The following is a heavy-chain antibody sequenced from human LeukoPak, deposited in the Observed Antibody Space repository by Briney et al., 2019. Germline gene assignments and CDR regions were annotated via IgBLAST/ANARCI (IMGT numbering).Heavy chain of an antibody. J-gene: IGHJ4*02. CDR1: RFTFSSYA. Sequence: GGSLRLSCAASRFTFSSYAMSWVRQAPGKGLERVSVISGSGGSTYYADSVKGRFTISRDNSKNTLYLQMNSLRAEDTAVYYCVKGGLRFFDYWGQGTLVTVSS. CDR2: ISGSGGST. V-gene: IGHV3-23*01. D-gene: IGHD3-3*01. CDR3: VKGGLRFFDY.